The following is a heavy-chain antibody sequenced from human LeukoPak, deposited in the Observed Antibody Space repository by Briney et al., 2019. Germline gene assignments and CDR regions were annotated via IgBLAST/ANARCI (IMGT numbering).Heavy chain of an antibody. J-gene: IGHJ4*02. D-gene: IGHD3-3*01. CDR1: GGTFSSYA. CDR3: ASKYYDFWSGRPIMYFDY. Sequence: SEKVSCKASGGTFSSYAISWVRQAPGQGLEWMGGIIPIFGTANYAQKFQGRVTITADESTSTAYMELSSLRSEDTAVYYCASKYYDFWSGRPIMYFDYWGQGTLVTVSS. V-gene: IGHV1-69*13. CDR2: IIPIFGTA.